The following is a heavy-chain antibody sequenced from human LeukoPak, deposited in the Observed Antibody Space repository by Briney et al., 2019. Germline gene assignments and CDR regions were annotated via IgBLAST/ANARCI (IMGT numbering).Heavy chain of an antibody. Sequence: ASVKVSCKASGYTFTSYYMHWVRQAPGQGLEWMGWINPNSGGTNYARKFQGRVTMTRDTSISTAYMELSRLRSDDTAVYYCARVLRGSYHTLHFDYWGQGTLVTVSS. V-gene: IGHV1-2*02. CDR1: GYTFTSYY. J-gene: IGHJ4*02. CDR3: ARVLRGSYHTLHFDY. CDR2: INPNSGGT. D-gene: IGHD1-26*01.